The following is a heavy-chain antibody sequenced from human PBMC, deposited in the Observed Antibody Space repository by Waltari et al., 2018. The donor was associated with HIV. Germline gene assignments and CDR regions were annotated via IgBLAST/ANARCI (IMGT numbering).Heavy chain of an antibody. CDR2: INPNRGGT. CDR1: GYTFTGYY. Sequence: QVQLVQSGAEVKKPGASVKVSCKASGYTFTGYYMHWVRQAPGQGLEWMGWINPNRGGTNDAQKCQGRVTRTRDTSISTAYMELSRLRSDDTAVYYCASHLRGSGSPIYYYYGMDVWGQGTTVTVSS. V-gene: IGHV1-2*02. CDR3: ASHLRGSGSPIYYYYGMDV. D-gene: IGHD3-10*01. J-gene: IGHJ6*02.